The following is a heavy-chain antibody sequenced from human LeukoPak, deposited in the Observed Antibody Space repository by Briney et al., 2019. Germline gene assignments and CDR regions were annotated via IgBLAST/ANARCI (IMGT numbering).Heavy chain of an antibody. CDR1: GDSISSYY. CDR2: IYTSGST. CDR3: ARGAGYVSWFDP. J-gene: IGHJ5*02. D-gene: IGHD2-2*01. V-gene: IGHV4-4*07. Sequence: PSETLSLTCNVSGDSISSYYWSWSRQPAGKGLEWIGRIYTSGSTNYNPSVKSRVTMSDDTSKNQLSLKLRSVTAADTAVYYCARGAGYVSWFDPWGQGTLVTVSS.